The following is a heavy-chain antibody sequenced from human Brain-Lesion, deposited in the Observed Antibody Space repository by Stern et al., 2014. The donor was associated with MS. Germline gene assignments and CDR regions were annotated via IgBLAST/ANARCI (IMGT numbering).Heavy chain of an antibody. D-gene: IGHD1-26*01. V-gene: IGHV4-39*01. CDR1: GGSISSSTYY. J-gene: IGHJ4*02. CDR3: ARHDSVPRPSQLYSARDRGPGYFDY. CDR2: IYYSGFT. Sequence: QLQLQESGPGLVKPSETLSLTCTVSGGSISSSTYYWAWIRQPPGKGLEWIGNIYYSGFTYYNPSLKIRVTISVDMSKTQFSLKLSSVTAADTAIYYCARHDSVPRPSQLYSARDRGPGYFDYWGQGTLVTVSS.